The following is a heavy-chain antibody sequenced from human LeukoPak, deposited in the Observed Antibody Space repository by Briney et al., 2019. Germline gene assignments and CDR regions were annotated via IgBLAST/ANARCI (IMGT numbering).Heavy chain of an antibody. CDR1: YGSNSSSSYY. CDR2: IYYSGST. D-gene: IGHD6-25*01. J-gene: IGHJ4*02. Sequence: PPGTLSPTATFPYGSNSSSSYYCGWTRPPPGKGLEWIGSIYYSGSTYYNPPLKSRVTISVATSKTQFSLKLSSVTAADTAVYYCTAGRSDYFDFWGQGTLVTVSS. V-gene: IGHV4-39*01. CDR3: TAGRSDYFDF.